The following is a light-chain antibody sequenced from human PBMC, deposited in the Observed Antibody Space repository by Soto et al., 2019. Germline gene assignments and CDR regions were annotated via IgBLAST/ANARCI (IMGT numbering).Light chain of an antibody. CDR2: AAS. J-gene: IGKJ1*01. V-gene: IGKV1-9*01. CDR3: QQLNSYPRT. CDR1: QGISSY. Sequence: DIQLTQSPSFLSASVGARVTITCWASQGISSYLAWYQQKPGKAPKLLIYAASTLQSGVPSRFSGSGSGTEFTLTISSLQPEDFATYYCQQLNSYPRTFGQGTKVEIK.